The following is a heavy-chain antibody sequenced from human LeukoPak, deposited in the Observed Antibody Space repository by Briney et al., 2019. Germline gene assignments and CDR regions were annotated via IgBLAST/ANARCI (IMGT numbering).Heavy chain of an antibody. D-gene: IGHD2-15*01. V-gene: IGHV1-2*02. CDR1: GYTFTGYY. CDR2: INPNSGGT. Sequence: ASVKVSCKASGYTFTGYYMHWVRQAPGQGPEWMGWINPNSGGTNYVQKFQGRVTMTRDTSISTAYMELSRLRSDDTAVYYCARGHCSDSSCYFWFDPWGQGTLVTVSS. J-gene: IGHJ5*02. CDR3: ARGHCSDSSCYFWFDP.